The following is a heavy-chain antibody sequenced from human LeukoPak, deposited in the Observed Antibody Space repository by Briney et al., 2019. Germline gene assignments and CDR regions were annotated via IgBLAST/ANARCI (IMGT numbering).Heavy chain of an antibody. CDR3: ARVPEAGYNPDY. D-gene: IGHD5-24*01. CDR2: IHPSGDRT. CDR1: GYTLTNHY. Sequence: ASVKVSCKASGYTLTNHYMYWVRQAPGQGLEWMGIIHPSGDRTSCAQKFQGRVTMTSDTSTSTVYMELSSLRSEDTAVYYCARVPEAGYNPDYWGQGTQVTVSA. J-gene: IGHJ4*02. V-gene: IGHV1-46*01.